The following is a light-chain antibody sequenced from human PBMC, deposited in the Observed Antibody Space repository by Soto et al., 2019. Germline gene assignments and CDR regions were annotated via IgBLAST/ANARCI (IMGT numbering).Light chain of an antibody. CDR1: QSVSIN. CDR2: GAS. V-gene: IGKV3-15*01. CDR3: QQYNNWPPVT. Sequence: EIVITQSPATLSVSQGERATLSCRASQSVSINLAWYQQKPGQAPRLLIYGASTRATGIPARFSGSGSGTEFTLTISSLQSEDFAVYYCQQYNNWPPVTFGQGTKVDIK. J-gene: IGKJ1*01.